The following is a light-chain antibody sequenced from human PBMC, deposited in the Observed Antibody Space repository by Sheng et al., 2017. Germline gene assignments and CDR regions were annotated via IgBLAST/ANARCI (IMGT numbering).Light chain of an antibody. J-gene: IGKJ1*01. V-gene: IGKV3-15*01. CDR1: QSVSSN. CDR2: GAS. Sequence: EIVMTQSPATLSVSPGERATLSCRASQSVSSNLAWYQQKPGQAPRLLIYGASTRATGIPARFSGSGSGTEFTLTISSLQSEDFAVYYCQQYGSSPETFGQGTKVEI. CDR3: QQYGSSPET.